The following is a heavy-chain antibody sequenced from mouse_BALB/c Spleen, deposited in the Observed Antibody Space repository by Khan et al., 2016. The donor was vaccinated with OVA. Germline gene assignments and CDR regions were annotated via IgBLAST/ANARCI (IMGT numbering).Heavy chain of an antibody. CDR1: GYTFTSYW. CDR2: INPTSGYT. V-gene: IGHV1-7*01. Sequence: QIQLQQSGAELAKPGASVKMSCTASGYTFTSYWMHWIKQRPGQGLEWIGYINPTSGYTDYNQKFKDKATLTADKSSSTAYMQLSSRTSDDSAVYYCARDRIDYWGQGTALTGSS. CDR3: ARDRIDY. J-gene: IGHJ2*01.